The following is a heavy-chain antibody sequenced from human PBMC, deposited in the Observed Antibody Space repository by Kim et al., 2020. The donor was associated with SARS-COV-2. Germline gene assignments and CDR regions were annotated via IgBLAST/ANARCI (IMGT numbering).Heavy chain of an antibody. CDR1: GGSISSSSYY. J-gene: IGHJ4*01. CDR3: ARHFPYAILFGYSGHY. Sequence: SETLSLTCTVSGGSISSSSYYWGWIRQPPGKGLEWIGSIYYSGSTYSNPSLKSRATLSLDTSRNQFSLQLSSVTAPVTAVYYCARHFPYAILFGYSGHY. V-gene: IGHV4-39*01. CDR2: IYYSGST. D-gene: IGHD3-9*01.